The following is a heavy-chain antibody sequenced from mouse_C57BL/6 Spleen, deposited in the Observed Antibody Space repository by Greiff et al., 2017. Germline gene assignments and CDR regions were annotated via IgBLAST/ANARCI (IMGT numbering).Heavy chain of an antibody. CDR2: ISSAGDYN. V-gene: IGHV5-9-1*02. D-gene: IGHD1-1*01. CDR3: TRGGTTVVEDAMDY. Sequence: EVMLLESGADFVKPGASLKLSCAASGFTFSSYAMSWVRQTPEKRLEWVAYISSAGDYNYYADTVKGRFTISRDNARNTPYLQLSSLKSADTAMYYCTRGGTTVVEDAMDYWGQGTSVTVSS. J-gene: IGHJ4*01. CDR1: GFTFSSYA.